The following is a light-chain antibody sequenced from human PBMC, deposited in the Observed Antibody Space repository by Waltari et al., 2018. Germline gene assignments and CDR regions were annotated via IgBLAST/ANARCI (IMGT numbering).Light chain of an antibody. Sequence: QSALTQPASVSGSPGQSITIPCTGTSSDGGGSNYVSWYQQNPDKAPKLMIYEVSNRPSGVSNRFSGSKSGNTASLTIYGLQAEDEADYYCSSYTSSSVIFGGGTKLTVL. V-gene: IGLV2-14*01. CDR2: EVS. CDR1: SSDGGGSNY. J-gene: IGLJ2*01. CDR3: SSYTSSSVI.